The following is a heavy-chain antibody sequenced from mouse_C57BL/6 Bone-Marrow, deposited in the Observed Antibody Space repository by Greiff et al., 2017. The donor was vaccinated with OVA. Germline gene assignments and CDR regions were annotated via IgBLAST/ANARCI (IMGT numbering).Heavy chain of an antibody. Sequence: EVQGVESGGGLVQPGGSLKLSCAASGFTFSDYYMYWVRQTPEKRLEWVAYISNGGGSTYYPDTVKGRFTISRDNAKNTLYLQRSRLKSKDTAMYYCARQRITTIPYWYFDVWGTGTTVTVSS. CDR3: ARQRITTIPYWYFDV. CDR1: GFTFSDYY. V-gene: IGHV5-12*01. D-gene: IGHD1-1*01. J-gene: IGHJ1*03. CDR2: ISNGGGST.